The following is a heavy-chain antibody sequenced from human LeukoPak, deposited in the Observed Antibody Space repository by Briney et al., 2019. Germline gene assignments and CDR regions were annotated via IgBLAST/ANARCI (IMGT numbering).Heavy chain of an antibody. V-gene: IGHV1-2*02. Sequence: GASVKVSCKASVYTFTRYYMHWVRQAPGQGLEWMGWINPNSGGTNYAQKFQGRVTMTRDTSISTAYMELSRLRSDDTAVYYCARDKGVWSGYFDYWGQGTLVTVSS. CDR1: VYTFTRYY. CDR2: INPNSGGT. CDR3: ARDKGVWSGYFDY. J-gene: IGHJ4*02. D-gene: IGHD3-3*01.